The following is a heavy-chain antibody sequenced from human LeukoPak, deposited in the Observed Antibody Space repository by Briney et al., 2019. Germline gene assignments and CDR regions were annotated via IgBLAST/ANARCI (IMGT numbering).Heavy chain of an antibody. CDR3: ARVGPDCGGYCYSN. D-gene: IGHD2-21*02. V-gene: IGHV1-2*02. J-gene: IGHJ4*02. CDR1: GYTFTGYY. Sequence: GASVKVSCTTSGYTFTGYYIHWVRPAPGQGLEWMGWINGNTGSTNYAQKFQDRVAMTRDTSISTAYMDLNRLRSDDTAVYFCARVGPDCGGYCYSNLGQGTLVTVSS. CDR2: INGNTGST.